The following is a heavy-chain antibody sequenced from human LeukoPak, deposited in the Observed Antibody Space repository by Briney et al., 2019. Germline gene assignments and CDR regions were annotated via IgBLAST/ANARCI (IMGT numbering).Heavy chain of an antibody. Sequence: SETLSLTCAVYGGSFSGYYWSWIRQPPGKGLEWIGEINHSGSTNYNPSLKSRVTISVDTSKNQFSLKLSSVTAADTAVYYCARGQKYYDFWSGYPPFDPWGQGILVTVSS. CDR2: INHSGST. CDR3: ARGQKYYDFWSGYPPFDP. D-gene: IGHD3-3*01. J-gene: IGHJ5*02. V-gene: IGHV4-34*01. CDR1: GGSFSGYY.